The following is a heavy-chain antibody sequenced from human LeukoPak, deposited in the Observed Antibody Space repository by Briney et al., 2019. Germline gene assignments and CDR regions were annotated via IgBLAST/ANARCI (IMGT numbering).Heavy chain of an antibody. CDR2: IYTSYFT. V-gene: IGHV4-4*07. D-gene: IGHD3-10*01. J-gene: IGHJ4*02. CDR1: GDSMSGYS. Sequence: PSETLSLTCTISGDSMSGYSWSWLRQPAGKELEWIGRIYTSYFTEYNLSLDGRVTMSIDTSKNQFSLMLDSVTAADTAIYYCAGVHIVTGTYFDSWGQGALVTVSS. CDR3: AGVHIVTGTYFDS.